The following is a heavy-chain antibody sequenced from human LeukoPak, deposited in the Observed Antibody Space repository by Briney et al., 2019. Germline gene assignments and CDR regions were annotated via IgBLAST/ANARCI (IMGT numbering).Heavy chain of an antibody. J-gene: IGHJ4*02. Sequence: GGSLRLSCAASGFTFSTYAMHWVRQAPGKGLEWVSGITGGGTTYYADSVKGRVTISRDNSKNTLYLQMNSLRAEDTAVYYCAKDRHWLALDDWGQGTLVTVSS. D-gene: IGHD6-19*01. CDR1: GFTFSTYA. V-gene: IGHV3-23*01. CDR2: ITGGGTT. CDR3: AKDRHWLALDD.